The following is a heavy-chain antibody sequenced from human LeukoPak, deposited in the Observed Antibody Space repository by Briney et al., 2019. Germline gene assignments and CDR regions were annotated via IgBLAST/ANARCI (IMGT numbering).Heavy chain of an antibody. CDR1: GSTFSGSA. V-gene: IGHV3-73*01. D-gene: IGHD1-26*01. Sequence: GGSLRLSCAASGSTFSGSAMHWVRQASGKGLEWVGRIRSKANSYATAYAASVKGRFTISRDDSKNTAYLQMNSLKTEDTAVYYCSHSIVGATEWLFDYWGQGTLVTVSS. J-gene: IGHJ4*02. CDR3: SHSIVGATEWLFDY. CDR2: IRSKANSYAT.